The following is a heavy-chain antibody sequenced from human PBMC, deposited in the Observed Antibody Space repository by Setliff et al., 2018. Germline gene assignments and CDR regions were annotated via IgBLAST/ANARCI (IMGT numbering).Heavy chain of an antibody. CDR3: ARDVFDFRTGQAGP. Sequence: GGSLRLSCAASGFTFSSYEMNWVRQAPGTGLECVSYISSSGSTIYYADSVKGRFTISRDNAKNSLYLQMNSLRVEDTAVYYCARDVFDFRTGQAGPWGQGTLVTVSS. V-gene: IGHV3-48*03. CDR1: GFTFSSYE. CDR2: ISSSGSTI. D-gene: IGHD3-3*01. J-gene: IGHJ5*02.